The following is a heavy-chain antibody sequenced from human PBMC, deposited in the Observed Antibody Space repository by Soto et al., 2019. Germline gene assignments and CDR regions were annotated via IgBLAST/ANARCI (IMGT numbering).Heavy chain of an antibody. Sequence: GGSLRLSCVASGFPFNSYWMGWVRQAPGKGLEWVASIEQNGHENHYVDSVKGRFTISRDSAKNSLYLQMISLRVEDTAIYFCARGVSCSGGTCYSGPHYYSAMDVWRQGT. CDR2: IEQNGHEN. CDR1: GFPFNSYW. J-gene: IGHJ6*02. D-gene: IGHD2-15*01. CDR3: ARGVSCSGGTCYSGPHYYSAMDV. V-gene: IGHV3-7*01.